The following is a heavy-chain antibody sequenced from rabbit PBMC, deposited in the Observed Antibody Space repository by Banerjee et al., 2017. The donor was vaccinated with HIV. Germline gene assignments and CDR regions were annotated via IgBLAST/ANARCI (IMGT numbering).Heavy chain of an antibody. J-gene: IGHJ4*01. CDR2: INTSSGNT. CDR3: ARDYGGDYYPGYHFKL. D-gene: IGHD2-1*01. V-gene: IGHV1S40*01. Sequence: PGKGLEWIACINTSSGNTVYATWAKGRFTISRTSSTTVALQMTSLTAADTATYFCARDYGGDYYPGYHFKLWGPGTLVTDS.